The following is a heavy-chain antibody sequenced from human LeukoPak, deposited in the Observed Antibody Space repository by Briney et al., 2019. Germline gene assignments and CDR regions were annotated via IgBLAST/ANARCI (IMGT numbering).Heavy chain of an antibody. CDR1: GFTFSSYD. CDR2: IGTAGDT. Sequence: PGGSLRLSCAASGFTFSSYDMHWVRQATGKGLEWVSAIGTAGDTYYPGSVKGRFTISRENAKNSLYLQMNSLRAGDTAVYYCARGTPSLLRIAAAGTSGAFDIWGQGTMVTVSS. D-gene: IGHD6-13*01. J-gene: IGHJ3*02. V-gene: IGHV3-13*01. CDR3: ARGTPSLLRIAAAGTSGAFDI.